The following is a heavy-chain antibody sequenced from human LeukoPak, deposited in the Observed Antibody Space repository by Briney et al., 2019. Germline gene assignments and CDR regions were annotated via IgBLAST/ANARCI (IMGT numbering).Heavy chain of an antibody. D-gene: IGHD1-26*01. CDR3: ARAYDIVGATELDY. CDR1: GFTFSSYS. J-gene: IGHJ4*02. V-gene: IGHV3-21*01. CDR2: ISSSSSYI. Sequence: GGSLRLSCAASGFTFSSYSMNWVRQAPGKGLEWVSSISSSSSYIYYADSVKGRFTISRDNAKNSLYLQMNSLRAEDTAVYYCARAYDIVGATELDYWGQGTLVTDSS.